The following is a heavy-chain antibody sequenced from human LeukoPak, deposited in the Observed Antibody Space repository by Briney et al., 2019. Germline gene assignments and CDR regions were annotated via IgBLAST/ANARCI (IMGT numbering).Heavy chain of an antibody. D-gene: IGHD3-16*01. Sequence: SETLSLTCTVSAGSISSYYWSWIRQPPGKGLEWIGYIYSSGSTNYNPSLKSRVTISVDTSKNQFSLKLSSVTAADTAVYYCARVDEGGYYYYYGMDVWGQGTTVTVSS. V-gene: IGHV4-59*01. CDR2: IYSSGST. J-gene: IGHJ6*02. CDR3: ARVDEGGYYYYYGMDV. CDR1: AGSISSYY.